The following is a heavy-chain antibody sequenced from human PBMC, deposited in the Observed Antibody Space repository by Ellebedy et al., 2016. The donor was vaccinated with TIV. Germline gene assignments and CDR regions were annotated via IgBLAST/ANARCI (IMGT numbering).Heavy chain of an antibody. J-gene: IGHJ4*02. CDR2: ISGSGRNT. V-gene: IGHV3-23*01. D-gene: IGHD3-10*02. Sequence: GESLKISCAASGFTFSSYVMTWVRQSPGKGLEWVSTISGSGRNTYYADSVNGRFTISRDNSKKTLHLQMSSLRAEDTAMYYCTSVVHWGQGTLVTVSS. CDR3: TSVVH. CDR1: GFTFSSYV.